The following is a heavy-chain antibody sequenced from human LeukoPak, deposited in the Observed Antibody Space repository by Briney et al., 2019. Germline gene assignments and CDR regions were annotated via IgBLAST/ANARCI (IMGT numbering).Heavy chain of an antibody. Sequence: PSETLSLTCTVSGGSISSYYWSWIRQPPGKGLEWIGYIYYSGSTNYNPSLKSRVTISVDTSKNQFSLKLSSVTAADTAVYYCASSIAVAGTFDIWGQGTMVTVSS. D-gene: IGHD6-19*01. CDR3: ASSIAVAGTFDI. J-gene: IGHJ3*02. CDR2: IYYSGST. CDR1: GGSISSYY. V-gene: IGHV4-59*01.